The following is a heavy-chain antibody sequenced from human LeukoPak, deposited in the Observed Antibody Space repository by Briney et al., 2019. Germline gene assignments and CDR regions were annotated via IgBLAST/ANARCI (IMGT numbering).Heavy chain of an antibody. CDR2: IYYSGST. CDR3: ARAFSGSYSL. CDR1: GGSISSSSYY. J-gene: IGHJ4*02. V-gene: IGHV4-39*07. Sequence: SETLSLTCTVSGGSISSSSYYWGWIRQPPGKGLEWIGSIYYSGSTYYNPSLKSRVTISVDTSKNQFSLKLSSVTAADTAVYYCARAFSGSYSLWGQGTLVTVSS. D-gene: IGHD1-26*01.